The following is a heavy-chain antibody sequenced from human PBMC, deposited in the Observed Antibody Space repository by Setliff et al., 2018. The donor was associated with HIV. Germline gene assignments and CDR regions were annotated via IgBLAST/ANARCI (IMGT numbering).Heavy chain of an antibody. V-gene: IGHV4-59*11. CDR3: ARTRGYSYGTLAGFDY. D-gene: IGHD5-18*01. J-gene: IGHJ4*01. CDR1: GASIRSQY. Sequence: PSETLSLTCTVSGASIRSQYWSWIRKPPGKGLEWIGNISYSGSTNYNPSLESRVAMSVDTSKQQFSLEVGSVTAADTAVYYCARTRGYSYGTLAGFDYWGRGSLVTSPQ. CDR2: ISYSGST.